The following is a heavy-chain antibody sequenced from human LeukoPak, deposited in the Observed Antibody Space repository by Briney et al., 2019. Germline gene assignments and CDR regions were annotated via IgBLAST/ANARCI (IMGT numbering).Heavy chain of an antibody. CDR1: GYTFTSYG. CDR2: ITAYNRNT. D-gene: IGHD1-26*01. V-gene: IGHV1-18*01. Sequence: ASLKVSCKPSGYTFTSYGINWVRPPPRQALEWLGCITAYNRNTNYAQKLEGRVTMTTDTSTSTAYMELRSLRSDDTAVYYCARDLDQYSGRYGGFGHDFWGQGTLVTVSS. J-gene: IGHJ4*02. CDR3: ARDLDQYSGRYGGFGHDF.